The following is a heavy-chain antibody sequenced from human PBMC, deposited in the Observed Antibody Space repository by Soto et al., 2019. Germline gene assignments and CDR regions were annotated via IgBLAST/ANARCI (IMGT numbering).Heavy chain of an antibody. J-gene: IGHJ6*02. V-gene: IGHV3-11*06. Sequence: XASLRVSCADSGFTFVESHTSWVRQAPGKGLEWVSYISTGSTYISYADSVKGRFAVSRDNAKNSLYLQMNSLRVEDTAVYYCVRGLRLHYYIIDVWGQGTSVTVSS. D-gene: IGHD2-15*01. CDR1: GFTFVESH. CDR2: ISTGSTYI. CDR3: VRGLRLHYYIIDV.